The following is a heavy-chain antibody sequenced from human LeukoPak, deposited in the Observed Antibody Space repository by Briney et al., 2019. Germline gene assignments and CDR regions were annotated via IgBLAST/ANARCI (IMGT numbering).Heavy chain of an antibody. Sequence: SETLSLTCTVSGGSISSHFWSWIRQPPGKGLEWIGYVYSSGTTTYNLSLKSRVTISADRSKNQFSLKLTSVTGADTAVYYCARGSRDRYSSSYYYFDFWGQGTQVTVSS. J-gene: IGHJ4*02. CDR3: ARGSRDRYSSSYYYFDF. CDR2: VYSSGTT. CDR1: GGSISSHF. V-gene: IGHV4-59*11. D-gene: IGHD6-13*01.